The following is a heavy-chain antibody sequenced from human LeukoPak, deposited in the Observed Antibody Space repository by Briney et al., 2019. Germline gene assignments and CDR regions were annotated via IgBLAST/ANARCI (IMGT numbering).Heavy chain of an antibody. CDR1: GFTFNTYS. CDR2: ISSSSNYI. J-gene: IGHJ3*02. V-gene: IGHV3-21*01. CDR3: ARAKMFYYEGGTYYHAFDI. D-gene: IGHD3-22*01. Sequence: PGGSLRLSCAASGFTFNTYSMNWVRQAPGKGLEWVSSISSSSNYIYYADSVKGRFTISRDNAKNSLYLQMNSLRAEDAAVYYCARAKMFYYEGGTYYHAFDIWGQGTMVTVSS.